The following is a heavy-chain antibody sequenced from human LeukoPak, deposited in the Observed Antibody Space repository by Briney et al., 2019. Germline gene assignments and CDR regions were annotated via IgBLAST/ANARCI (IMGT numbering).Heavy chain of an antibody. CDR1: GFTFSSYW. CDR2: IKQAGSEK. CDR3: ATTRGGYDLDY. V-gene: IGHV3-7*03. Sequence: VGSLILSCAASGFTFSSYWMIWVRQAPGKGLEWVANIKQAGSEKYYVDSVKGRFTISRDNAKNSLYLQMNRLRAEDTAVYYCATTRGGYDLDYWGQAPLVKVSS. J-gene: IGHJ4*02. D-gene: IGHD5-12*01.